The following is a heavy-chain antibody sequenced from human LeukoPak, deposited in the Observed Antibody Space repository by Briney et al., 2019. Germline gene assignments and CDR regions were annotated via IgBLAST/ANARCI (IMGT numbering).Heavy chain of an antibody. CDR1: GGSISSYY. Sequence: SETLSLTCTVSGGSISSYYWSWIRQPAGKGLEWIGRIYTSGSTNYNPSLKSRVTISADTSKNEFSLKLSSVTAADTAVYYCATRSTGVAATFDSWGQGALVTVSS. J-gene: IGHJ4*02. V-gene: IGHV4-4*07. D-gene: IGHD2-15*01. CDR3: ATRSTGVAATFDS. CDR2: IYTSGST.